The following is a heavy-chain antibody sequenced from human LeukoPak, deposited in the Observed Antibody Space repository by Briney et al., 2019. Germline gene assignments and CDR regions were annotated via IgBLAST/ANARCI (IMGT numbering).Heavy chain of an antibody. V-gene: IGHV1-2*02. D-gene: IGHD6-13*01. J-gene: IGHJ4*02. CDR2: INPNSGGT. CDR1: GYTFTGYY. CDR3: ATVAAAGTYHFDY. Sequence: ASVKVSCKASGYTFTGYYMHWVRQAPGPGLEWMGWINPNSGGTNYAQKFQGRVTMTRDTSISTAYMELSRLRSDDTAVYYCATVAAAGTYHFDYWGQGTLVTVSS.